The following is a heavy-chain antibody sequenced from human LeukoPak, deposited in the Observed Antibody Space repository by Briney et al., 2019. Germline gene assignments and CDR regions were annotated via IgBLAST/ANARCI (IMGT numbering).Heavy chain of an antibody. CDR1: GYTFTSYY. CDR2: INPSGGST. Sequence: ASVKVSCKASGYTFTSYYMHWVRQAPGQGLEWMGIINPSGGSTSCAQKFQGRVTMTRDTSTSTVYMELSSLRSEDTAVYYCARSRSDYYGSGSTSSGFDYWGQGTLVTVSS. J-gene: IGHJ4*02. V-gene: IGHV1-46*01. CDR3: ARSRSDYYGSGSTSSGFDY. D-gene: IGHD3-10*01.